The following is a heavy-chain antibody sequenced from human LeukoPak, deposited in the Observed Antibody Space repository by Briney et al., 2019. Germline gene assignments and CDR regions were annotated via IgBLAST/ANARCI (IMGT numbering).Heavy chain of an antibody. CDR3: ARGINCSGGSCYDWFDP. D-gene: IGHD2-15*01. Sequence: SSETLSLTCAVYGGSFSGYYWSWIRQPPGKGLEWIGEINHSGSTNYNPSLKSRVTISVDTSKNQFSLKLSSVTAADTAVYYCARGINCSGGSCYDWFDPWGQGTLVTVSS. CDR2: INHSGST. CDR1: GGSFSGYY. V-gene: IGHV4-34*01. J-gene: IGHJ5*02.